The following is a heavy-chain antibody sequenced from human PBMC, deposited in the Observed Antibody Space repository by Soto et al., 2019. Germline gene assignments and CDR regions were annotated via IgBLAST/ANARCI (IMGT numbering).Heavy chain of an antibody. V-gene: IGHV1-18*01. J-gene: IGHJ4*02. CDR1: GYDFTTYG. Sequence: QVHLVQSGAEVKNPGASVKVSCKGSGYDFTTYGITWVRQPPGQGLEWMAWISAHNGNTTYAPNLQGRVTVTRDTSTSTAYIELRSLRSDDTAVYYCARGRYGDYWGQGALVTVSS. D-gene: IGHD1-1*01. CDR3: ARGRYGDY. CDR2: ISAHNGNT.